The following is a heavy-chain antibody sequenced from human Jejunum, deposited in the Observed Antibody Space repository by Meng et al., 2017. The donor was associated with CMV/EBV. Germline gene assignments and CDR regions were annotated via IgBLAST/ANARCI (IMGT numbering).Heavy chain of an antibody. CDR3: GMERVN. CDR2: ISHGGIT. D-gene: IGHD1-1*01. J-gene: IGHJ4*02. V-gene: IGHV4-34*01. Sequence: QVQLQQWGAGLLTSSTTLALTCAVYGGSPSPDYESWTRKIPGKGLEWIGEISHGGITNYNPSLKSRVTLLIDTSKNQFSLKLSSVTAADTAVYYCGMERVNWGQGILVIVSS. CDR1: GGSPSPDY.